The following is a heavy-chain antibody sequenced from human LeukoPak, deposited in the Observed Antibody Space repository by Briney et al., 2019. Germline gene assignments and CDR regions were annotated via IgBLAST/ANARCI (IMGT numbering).Heavy chain of an antibody. CDR1: GYTFTSYY. Sequence: GASVKVSCKASGYTFTSYYMHWVRQAPGQGLEWMGIINPSGGSTNYAQKFQGRVTITADESTSTAYMELSSLRSEDTAVYYCARGHDPGPFDYWGQGTLVTVSS. J-gene: IGHJ4*02. D-gene: IGHD1-1*01. CDR3: ARGHDPGPFDY. V-gene: IGHV1-46*01. CDR2: INPSGGST.